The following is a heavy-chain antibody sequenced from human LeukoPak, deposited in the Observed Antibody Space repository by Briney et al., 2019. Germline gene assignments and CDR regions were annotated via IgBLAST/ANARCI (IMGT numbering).Heavy chain of an antibody. CDR3: ARDSGSSSWEYDY. Sequence: ASVKVSCKAYGYTFSDNHMYWIRQAPGQGLEWMGWINPNSGGTTYAQKFQGRITMTRDTSISTAYMELTRLTSDDTAVYYCARDSGSSSWEYDYWGQGTLVTVSS. J-gene: IGHJ4*02. D-gene: IGHD6-13*01. CDR2: INPNSGGT. V-gene: IGHV1-2*02. CDR1: GYTFSDNH.